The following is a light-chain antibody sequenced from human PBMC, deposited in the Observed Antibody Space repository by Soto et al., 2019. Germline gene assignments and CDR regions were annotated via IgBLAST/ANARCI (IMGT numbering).Light chain of an antibody. CDR3: QQYANLPLT. J-gene: IGKJ3*01. CDR1: DDISNY. Sequence: DIQMTQSPSSLSASVGDRVTITCQASDDISNYLNWYQQKPGKAPKVLIYDASHLESGVPSRFSGGGSGTEFTFTISSLQAEDIATYYCQQYANLPLTFGPGTKVVIK. CDR2: DAS. V-gene: IGKV1-33*01.